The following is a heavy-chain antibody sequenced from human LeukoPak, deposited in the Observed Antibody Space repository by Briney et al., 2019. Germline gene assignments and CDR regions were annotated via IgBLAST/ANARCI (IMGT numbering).Heavy chain of an antibody. CDR2: IVPIFGTA. CDR1: GGTFSSYA. V-gene: IGHV1-69*05. Sequence: SVKVSCKASGGTFSSYAISWVRQAPGQGLEWMGGIVPIFGTANYAQKFQGRVTITTDESTSTAYMELSSLRSEDTAVYYCARSNTYYDFWSGYFDAFDIWGQGTMDTVSS. D-gene: IGHD3-3*01. CDR3: ARSNTYYDFWSGYFDAFDI. J-gene: IGHJ3*02.